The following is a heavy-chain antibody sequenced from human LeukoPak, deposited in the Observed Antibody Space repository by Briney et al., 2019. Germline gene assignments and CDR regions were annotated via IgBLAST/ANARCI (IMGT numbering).Heavy chain of an antibody. V-gene: IGHV3-7*01. CDR3: ARVGTGSYGYLCY. J-gene: IGHJ4*02. CDR2: IKQDGSEK. Sequence: GGSLRLSCAASGFTFSSYWMSWVRQAPGKGLEWVANIKQDGSEKYYVDSVKGRFTISRDNAKNSLYLQMNSLRAEDTAVYYCARVGTGSYGYLCYWGQGTLVTVSS. CDR1: GFTFSSYW. D-gene: IGHD5-18*01.